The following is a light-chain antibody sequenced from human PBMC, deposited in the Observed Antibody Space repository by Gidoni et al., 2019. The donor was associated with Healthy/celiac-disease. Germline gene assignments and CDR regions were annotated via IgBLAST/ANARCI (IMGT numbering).Light chain of an antibody. CDR2: EVS. CDR1: SSDVGGYNY. V-gene: IGLV2-14*01. J-gene: IGLJ1*01. CDR3: SSYTSSSTPYV. Sequence: QSALPQPASVSGSPGQSITISCTGTSSDVGGYNYVSWYQQHPGKAPKLMIYEVSNRPSEVSNRFSGSKSGNTASLTISGLQAEDEADYYCSSYTSSSTPYVFGTGTKVTVL.